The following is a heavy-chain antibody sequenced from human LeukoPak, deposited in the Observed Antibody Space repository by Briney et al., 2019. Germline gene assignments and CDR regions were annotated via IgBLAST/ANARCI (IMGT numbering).Heavy chain of an antibody. V-gene: IGHV3-23*01. CDR1: GFTFSSYA. CDR3: ARDSPSATYLHYALDV. Sequence: PGGSLRLSCVVSGFTFSSYAMSWVRQAPGKGLESVSSISSGGGSTYYADSVKGGFTISRDNSKNTLYLQMNSVRAEDTAVFYCARDSPSATYLHYALDVWGQGTTVIVSS. J-gene: IGHJ6*02. CDR2: ISSGGGST. D-gene: IGHD2-2*01.